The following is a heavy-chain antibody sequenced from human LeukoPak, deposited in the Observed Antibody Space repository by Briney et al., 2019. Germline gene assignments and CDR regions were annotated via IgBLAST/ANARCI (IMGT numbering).Heavy chain of an antibody. CDR3: ARDRPGGSSLDY. V-gene: IGHV4-30-4*01. CDR2: IFHRGGT. CDR1: NDSISSGDYY. D-gene: IGHD6-13*01. Sequence: SETLSLTCTVSNDSISSGDYYWNWIRQPPGKGLEWIGYIFHRGGTSYNPSLKSRILFSVDTSQNQFSLKLSSVTAADTAVYYCARDRPGGSSLDYWGQGTLVTVSS. J-gene: IGHJ4*02.